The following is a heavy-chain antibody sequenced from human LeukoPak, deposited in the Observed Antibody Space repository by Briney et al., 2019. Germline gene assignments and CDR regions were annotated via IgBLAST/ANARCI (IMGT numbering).Heavy chain of an antibody. V-gene: IGHV3-21*01. CDR2: ISSSSSYI. D-gene: IGHD3-3*01. CDR1: GFTFNIHA. CDR3: ARDVGPLAITIFGVVNGAFDY. J-gene: IGHJ4*02. Sequence: GGSLRLSCVASGFTFNIHAVSWVRQAPGKGLEWVSSISSSSSYIYYADSVKGRFTISRDNAKNSLYLQMNSLRAEDTAVYYCARDVGPLAITIFGVVNGAFDYWGQGTLVTVSS.